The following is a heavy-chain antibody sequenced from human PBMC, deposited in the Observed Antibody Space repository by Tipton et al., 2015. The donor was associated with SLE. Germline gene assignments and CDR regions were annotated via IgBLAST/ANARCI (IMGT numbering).Heavy chain of an antibody. Sequence: TLSLTCTVSGGSISSGDYYWSWIRQPPGKGLEWIGYIYYSGSTYYNPSLKSRVTISLDTSKNHFSLKLSSVTAADTAVYYCARVGNYFYYYMDVWGKGTTVTVS. CDR3: ARVGNYFYYYMDV. CDR1: GGSISSGDYY. J-gene: IGHJ6*03. CDR2: IYYSGST. V-gene: IGHV4-30-4*01.